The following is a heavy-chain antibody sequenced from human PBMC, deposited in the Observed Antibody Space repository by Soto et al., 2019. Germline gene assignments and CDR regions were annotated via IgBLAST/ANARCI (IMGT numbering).Heavy chain of an antibody. CDR1: GYTFTSYG. D-gene: IGHD3-3*01. V-gene: IGHV1-18*04. J-gene: IGHJ6*02. CDR3: ARDSTWGNYDFWSGYYVPYGMDV. Sequence: ASVKVSCKASGYTFTSYGISWVRQAPGQGLEWMGWISAYNGNTNYAQKPQGRVTMTTDTSTSTAYMELRSLRSDDTAVYYCARDSTWGNYDFWSGYYVPYGMDVWGQGTTVTVSS. CDR2: ISAYNGNT.